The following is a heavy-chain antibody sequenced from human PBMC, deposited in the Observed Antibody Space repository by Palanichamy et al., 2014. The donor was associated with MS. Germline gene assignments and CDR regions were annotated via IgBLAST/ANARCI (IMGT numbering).Heavy chain of an antibody. CDR3: ARNALGGARGAFDF. V-gene: IGHV2-70*04. J-gene: IGHJ3*01. CDR2: IDWDDDK. Sequence: QVTLRESGPALVKPTETLTLTCTFSGFSLTTVAMRVSWLRQPPGKSLEWLARIDWDDDKSYTTSLKTRLTISKDTSKNQVVLTMTNMDPVDTGTYFRARNALGGARGAFDFWGQGTRVTVSS. D-gene: IGHD1-26*01. CDR1: GFSLTTVAMR.